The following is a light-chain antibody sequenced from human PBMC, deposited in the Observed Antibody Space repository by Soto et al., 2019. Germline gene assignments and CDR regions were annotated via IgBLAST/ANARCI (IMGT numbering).Light chain of an antibody. CDR1: SSNIGAGYD. CDR3: QSYDSSLSVYVV. Sequence: QSVLTQPPSASGTTGQRITISCSGSSSNIGAGYDVHWYQQLPGTAPKLLIYGNSNRPSGVPDRFSGSKSGTSASLAITGLQAEDEADYYCQSYDSSLSVYVVFGGGTKLTVL. V-gene: IGLV1-40*01. J-gene: IGLJ2*01. CDR2: GNS.